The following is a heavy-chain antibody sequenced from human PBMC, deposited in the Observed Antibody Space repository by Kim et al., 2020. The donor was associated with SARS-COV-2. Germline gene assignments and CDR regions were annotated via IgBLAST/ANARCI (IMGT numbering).Heavy chain of an antibody. CDR3: ARIGGTAGLKGSDY. V-gene: IGHV3-7*01. J-gene: IGHJ4*02. CDR2: IKQDGSAK. D-gene: IGHD2-21*02. Sequence: GGSLRLSCAASGFTFGNFWMSWVRQTPGKGLEWVANIKQDGSAKYYVDSVKGRFTISRDNAKNSLDLQMNSLRVEDTAIYYCARIGGTAGLKGSDYWGQGTLVTVSS. CDR1: GFTFGNFW.